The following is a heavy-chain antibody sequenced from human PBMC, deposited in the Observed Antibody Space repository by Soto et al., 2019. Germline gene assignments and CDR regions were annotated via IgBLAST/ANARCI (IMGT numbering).Heavy chain of an antibody. Sequence: PGGSLRLSCAASGFTFSNYTMHWVRQAPGKGLEWVALISYDEIDKYFADAVKGRFTFSRDNSKSTLYLQMYSLRVEDTAVYYCARESEHWGQGTLVTVSS. CDR1: GFTFSNYT. CDR3: ARESEH. CDR2: ISYDEIDK. D-gene: IGHD1-1*01. V-gene: IGHV3-30*04. J-gene: IGHJ4*02.